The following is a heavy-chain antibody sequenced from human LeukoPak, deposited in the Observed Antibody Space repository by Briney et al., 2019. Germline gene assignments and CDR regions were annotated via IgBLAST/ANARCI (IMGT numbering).Heavy chain of an antibody. J-gene: IGHJ4*02. CDR3: ARDYYYYVSSGYYGY. D-gene: IGHD3-22*01. CDR2: ISAYNGNT. CDR1: GYTFTSYG. Sequence: ASVKVSCEASGYTFTSYGISWVRQAPGQGLEWMGWISAYNGNTNYAQKLQGRVTMTTDTFTSTAYMELRSLRFDDTAVYYCARDYYYYVSSGYYGYWGQGTLVTVSS. V-gene: IGHV1-18*01.